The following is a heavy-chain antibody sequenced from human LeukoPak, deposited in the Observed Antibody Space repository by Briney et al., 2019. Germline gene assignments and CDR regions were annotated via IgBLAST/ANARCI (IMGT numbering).Heavy chain of an antibody. J-gene: IGHJ4*02. CDR2: ISSSRSYI. CDR3: ARIAAAGLDY. V-gene: IGHV3-21*01. D-gene: IGHD6-13*01. Sequence: GGSLRLSCAASGFTFSSYSMNWVRQAPGKGLEWVSSISSSRSYIYYADSVKGRFTISRDNAKNSLYLQMNSLRAEDTAVYYCARIAAAGLDYWGQGTLVTVSS. CDR1: GFTFSSYS.